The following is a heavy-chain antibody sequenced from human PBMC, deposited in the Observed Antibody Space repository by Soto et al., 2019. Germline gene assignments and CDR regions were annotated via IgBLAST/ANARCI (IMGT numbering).Heavy chain of an antibody. V-gene: IGHV3-48*03. CDR3: ARWLEPRGHVVYGMDV. CDR1: GFTFSSYE. J-gene: IGHJ6*02. Sequence: HPSETLRLSCAASGFTFSSYEMNWVRQAPGKGLEWVSYISSSGSTIYYADSVKGRFTISRDNAKNSLYLQMNSLRAEDTAVYYCARWLEPRGHVVYGMDVWGQGTTVTVSS. CDR2: ISSSGSTI. D-gene: IGHD1-1*01.